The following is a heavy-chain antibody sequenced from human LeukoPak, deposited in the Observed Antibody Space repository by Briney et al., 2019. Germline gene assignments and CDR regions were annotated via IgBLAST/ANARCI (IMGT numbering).Heavy chain of an antibody. Sequence: ASVKVSCKASGYTFTSYDINWVRQATGQGLEWMGWINPNSGGTNYAQKFQGRVTMTRDTSISTAYMELSRLRSDDTAVYYCAREREYIVVVPAAIEGWFDPWGQGTLVTVSS. CDR3: AREREYIVVVPAAIEGWFDP. CDR2: INPNSGGT. CDR1: GYTFTSYD. V-gene: IGHV1-2*02. D-gene: IGHD2-2*01. J-gene: IGHJ5*02.